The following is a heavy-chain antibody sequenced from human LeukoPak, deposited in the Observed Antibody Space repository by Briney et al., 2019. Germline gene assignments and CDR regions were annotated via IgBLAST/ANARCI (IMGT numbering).Heavy chain of an antibody. CDR1: GFIFSTYT. CDR3: AKAAVYHDSCPDS. J-gene: IGHJ4*02. V-gene: IGHV3-23*01. D-gene: IGHD5/OR15-5a*01. Sequence: GGSLRLSCAASGFIFSTYTMNWVRQAPGKGLEWVSSISSSGGSTYYADSVKGRFTISRDNSKNTLYLQVNSLRAEGTAVYYCAKAAVYHDSCPDSWGQGTLVTVSS. CDR2: ISSSGGST.